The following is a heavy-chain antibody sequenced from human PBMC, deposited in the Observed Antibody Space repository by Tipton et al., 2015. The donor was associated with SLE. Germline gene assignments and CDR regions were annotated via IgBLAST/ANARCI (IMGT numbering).Heavy chain of an antibody. D-gene: IGHD4-17*01. CDR2: IYYSGST. CDR3: ARDGDGDYLVGFDL. Sequence: TLSLTCTVSGGSISSGGYYWSWIRQHPGKGLEWIGDIYYSGSTYYNPSLKSRVTISVDTSKNQFSLKLSSVTAADTAVYYCARDGDGDYLVGFDLWGRGTLVTVSS. V-gene: IGHV4-31*03. CDR1: GGSISSGGYY. J-gene: IGHJ2*01.